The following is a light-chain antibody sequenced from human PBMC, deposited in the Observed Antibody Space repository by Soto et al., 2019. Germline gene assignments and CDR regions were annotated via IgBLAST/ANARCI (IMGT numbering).Light chain of an antibody. CDR2: GAS. CDR1: QSVSSSY. V-gene: IGKV3-20*01. J-gene: IGKJ5*01. Sequence: EIVLTQSPGTLSLSPGERATLSCRASQSVSSSYLAWYQQKPGQAPRLLIYGASSRATGIPDRFSGSGSGTDFTLSISRLEPEDFAVYYCQHYGNSPLTFGQGTRLEIK. CDR3: QHYGNSPLT.